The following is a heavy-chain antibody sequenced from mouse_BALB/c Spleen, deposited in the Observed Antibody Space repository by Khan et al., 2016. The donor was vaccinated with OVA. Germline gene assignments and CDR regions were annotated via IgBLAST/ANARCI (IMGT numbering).Heavy chain of an antibody. Sequence: EVKLEESGGGLVQPGGSMKLSCVASGFTFSNFWMNWVRQSPEKGLEWVAEIRLKSNNYATHYAESVKGRFTISRDDSKSSVYLQMNNLRAEDTGIYYCTRPVGYYAWFAYWGQGTLVTVS. V-gene: IGHV6-6*02. J-gene: IGHJ3*01. CDR1: GFTFSNFW. CDR3: TRPVGYYAWFAY. CDR2: IRLKSNNYAT. D-gene: IGHD2-3*01.